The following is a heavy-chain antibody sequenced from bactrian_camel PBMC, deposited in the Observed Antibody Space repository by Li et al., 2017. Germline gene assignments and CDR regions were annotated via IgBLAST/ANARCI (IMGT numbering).Heavy chain of an antibody. V-gene: IGHV3S53*01. Sequence: HVQLVESGGGSVEAGGSLTLSCGFSGEKYCNADKSWYRQAPGKERELVSTIKPDGTTTYTDSVKDRFIISHDDAKNTVYLQMTNLKTEDTAVYTCAAGRKMLTCVWNYWGQGTQVTVS. CDR1: GEKYCNAD. D-gene: IGHD1*01. J-gene: IGHJ4*01. CDR2: IKPDGTT. CDR3: AAGRKMLTCVWNY.